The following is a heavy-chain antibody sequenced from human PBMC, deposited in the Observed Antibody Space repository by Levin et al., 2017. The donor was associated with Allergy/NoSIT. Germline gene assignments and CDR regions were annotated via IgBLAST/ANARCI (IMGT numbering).Heavy chain of an antibody. CDR3: AREYSSGWYRIFDI. V-gene: IGHV2-70*13. D-gene: IGHD6-19*01. J-gene: IGHJ3*02. CDR1: GFSLSTSGMC. Sequence: SGPTLVKPTQTLTLTCTFSGFSLSTSGMCVSWFRQPPGKALEWLALIDWDDDKYYRTSLKTRLTISKDTSKDQVVLTMTNMDPVDTATYYCAREYSSGWYRIFDIWGQGTMVPSLQ. CDR2: IDWDDDK.